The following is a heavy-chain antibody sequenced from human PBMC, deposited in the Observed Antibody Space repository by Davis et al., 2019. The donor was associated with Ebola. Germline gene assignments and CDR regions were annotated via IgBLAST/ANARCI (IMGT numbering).Heavy chain of an antibody. CDR3: ARARSSDENFDY. D-gene: IGHD6-6*01. J-gene: IGHJ4*02. Sequence: PSETLSLTCTVSGGSISSGSYYWSWIRQPAGKGLEWIGHIYTSGSTSYNPSLKSRVTISVDTSKSQFSLKLSSVTAADTAVYYCARARSSDENFDYWGQGTLVTVSS. CDR2: IYTSGST. V-gene: IGHV4-61*09. CDR1: GGSISSGSYY.